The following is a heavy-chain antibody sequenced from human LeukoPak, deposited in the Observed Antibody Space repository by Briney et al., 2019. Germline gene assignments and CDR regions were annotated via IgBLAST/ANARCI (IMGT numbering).Heavy chain of an antibody. J-gene: IGHJ4*02. D-gene: IGHD1-26*01. CDR1: GFLFDDAD. V-gene: IGHV3-20*04. Sequence: PGGSLRLSCVASGFLFDDADLSWVRQVPGKGRGWVCGLNWNGDKTGYADSVKGRFIISRDNAKNTLYLQMNSLRAEDTAVYYCARDGDWVGGTIDYWGQGTLVTVSS. CDR3: ARDGDWVGGTIDY. CDR2: LNWNGDKT.